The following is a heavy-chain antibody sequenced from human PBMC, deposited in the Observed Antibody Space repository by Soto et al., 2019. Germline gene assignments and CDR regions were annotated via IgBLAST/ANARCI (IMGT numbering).Heavy chain of an antibody. CDR3: ARATSYYYDSSGYYHNWFDP. Sequence: GASVKVSCKASGGTFSSYAISWVRQAPGQGLELMGGIIPIFGTANYAQKFQGRVTITADESTSTAYMELSSLRSEDTAVYYCARATSYYYDSSGYYHNWFDPWGQGTLVTVYS. V-gene: IGHV1-69*13. D-gene: IGHD3-22*01. CDR2: IIPIFGTA. CDR1: GGTFSSYA. J-gene: IGHJ5*02.